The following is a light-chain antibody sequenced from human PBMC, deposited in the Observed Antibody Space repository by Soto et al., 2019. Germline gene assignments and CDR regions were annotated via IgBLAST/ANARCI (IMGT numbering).Light chain of an antibody. J-gene: IGKJ5*01. CDR3: QQYGSSPLT. V-gene: IGKV3-20*01. Sequence: EIVLTQSPGPLSLSPGERATLSCRSSQSVSSSYLAWYQQKPGQAPRLIIYGASSRATGIPDRFSGSGSGTDFTLTISRLEPEDFAVYYCQQYGSSPLTLGQGTRLEIK. CDR1: QSVSSSY. CDR2: GAS.